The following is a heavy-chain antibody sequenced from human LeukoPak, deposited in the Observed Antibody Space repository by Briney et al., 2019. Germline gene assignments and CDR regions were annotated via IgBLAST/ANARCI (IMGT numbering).Heavy chain of an antibody. CDR1: GASIGSYY. D-gene: IGHD2-2*01. CDR2: ISPNGYT. J-gene: IGHJ6*02. CDR3: TRHDVVPIIGHGMAV. V-gene: IGHV4-59*08. Sequence: PSDTLSLTCTVSGASIGSYYWSWLRQPPGKGLEGIGYISPNGYTLYTPSLRSRVTISRVTSDNQFSLILSSVTAAHTARYYCTRHDVVPIIGHGMAVWGQGTTVTVCS.